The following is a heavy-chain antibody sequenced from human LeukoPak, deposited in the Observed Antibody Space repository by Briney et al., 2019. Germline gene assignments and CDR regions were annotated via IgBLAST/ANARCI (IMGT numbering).Heavy chain of an antibody. J-gene: IGHJ4*02. CDR1: GGSISSYY. Sequence: SETLSLTCTVSGGSISSYYWSWIRQPPGKGLEWIGYIHYSGSTNYNPSLKSRVTISVDTSKNQFSLKLSSVTAADTAVYYCARGGGYSYGYRFSYWGQGTLVTVSS. CDR3: ARGGGYSYGYRFSY. V-gene: IGHV4-59*01. D-gene: IGHD5-18*01. CDR2: IHYSGST.